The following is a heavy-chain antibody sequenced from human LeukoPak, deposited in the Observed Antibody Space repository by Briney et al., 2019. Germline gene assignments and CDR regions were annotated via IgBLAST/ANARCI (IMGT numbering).Heavy chain of an antibody. V-gene: IGHV3-30-3*01. J-gene: IGHJ4*02. CDR1: GFTFSSYA. CDR2: ISYDGSNK. CDR3: ARDSIAAAPLDY. D-gene: IGHD6-13*01. Sequence: GGSLRLSCAASGFTFSSYAMHWVRQAPGKGLEWVAVISYDGSNKYYADSVKGRFTISRDNSKNTLYLQMNSLRAEDTAAYYCARDSIAAAPLDYWGQGTLVTVSS.